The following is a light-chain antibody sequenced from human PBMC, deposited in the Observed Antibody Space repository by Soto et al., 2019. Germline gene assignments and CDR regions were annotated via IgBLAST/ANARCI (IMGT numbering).Light chain of an antibody. CDR1: SSDFDVYNY. CDR2: EVS. Sequence: QSALTQPASVSGSPGQSITISCTGTSSDFDVYNYVSWYRQHPGRAPKLMIYEVSNRPSGVSNRFSGSKSGNTASLTISGLQADDEAEYYCTSYTSTRVWVFGGGTKLTVL. CDR3: TSYTSTRVWV. J-gene: IGLJ3*02. V-gene: IGLV2-14*01.